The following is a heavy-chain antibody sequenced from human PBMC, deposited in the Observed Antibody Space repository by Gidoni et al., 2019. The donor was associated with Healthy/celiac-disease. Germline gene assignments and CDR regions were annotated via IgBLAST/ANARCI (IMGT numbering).Heavy chain of an antibody. Sequence: QVQLVQSGAEVKKPGSSVRVSCKAAGGTFSSYAISWVRQAPGQGLEWMGRIIPIRGIANYAQKFQGRVTITADKSTSTAYMELSSLRSEDTAVYYCAGGIAVAPNWFDPWGQGTLVTVSS. V-gene: IGHV1-69*04. CDR2: IIPIRGIA. J-gene: IGHJ5*02. D-gene: IGHD6-19*01. CDR3: AGGIAVAPNWFDP. CDR1: GGTFSSYA.